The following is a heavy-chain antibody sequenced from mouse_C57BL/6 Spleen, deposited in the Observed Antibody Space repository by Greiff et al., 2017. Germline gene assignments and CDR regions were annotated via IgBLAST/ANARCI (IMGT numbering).Heavy chain of an antibody. Sequence: EVQVVESGGDLVKPGGSLKLSCAASGFTFSSYGMSWVRQTPDKRLEWVATISSGGSYTYYPDSVKGRFTISRDNAKNTLYLQMSSLKSEDTAMYYCARRDLGDYWGQGTTLTVSS. CDR2: ISSGGSYT. CDR3: ARRDLGDY. J-gene: IGHJ2*01. CDR1: GFTFSSYG. D-gene: IGHD3-3*01. V-gene: IGHV5-6*01.